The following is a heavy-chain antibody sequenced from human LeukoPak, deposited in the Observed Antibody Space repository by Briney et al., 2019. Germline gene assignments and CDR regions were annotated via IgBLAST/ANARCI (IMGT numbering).Heavy chain of an antibody. CDR2: IKEDGSET. CDR3: ARDKTVGASKFDP. Sequence: PGGSLRLSCSASGFSFSDYWMSWVRQAPGKGLEWVANIKEDGSETYYVDSLKGRFTISRDNAKNSLYLQMNSLRSEDTAVYYCARDKTVGASKFDPWGQGTLVTVSS. J-gene: IGHJ5*02. V-gene: IGHV3-7*01. D-gene: IGHD1-26*01. CDR1: GFSFSDYW.